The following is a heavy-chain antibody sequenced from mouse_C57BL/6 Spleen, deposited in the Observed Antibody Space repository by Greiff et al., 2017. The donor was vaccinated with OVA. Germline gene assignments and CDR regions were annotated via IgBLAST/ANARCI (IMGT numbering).Heavy chain of an antibody. J-gene: IGHJ3*01. CDR2: IHPSDSDT. CDR1: GYTFTSYW. Sequence: VQLQQPGAELVKPGASVKVSCKASGYTFTSYWMHWVKQRPGQGLEWIGRIHPSDSDTNYNQKFKGKATLTVDKSSSTAYMQLSSLTSEDSAVYYCAIGGSIYDGYYEAYWGQGTLVTVSA. D-gene: IGHD2-3*01. V-gene: IGHV1-74*01. CDR3: AIGGSIYDGYYEAY.